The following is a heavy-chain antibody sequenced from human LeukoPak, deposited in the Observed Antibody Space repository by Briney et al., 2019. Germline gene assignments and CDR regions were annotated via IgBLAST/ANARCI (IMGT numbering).Heavy chain of an antibody. CDR3: ARGGLRIQLWPRPLDY. CDR2: INHSGST. D-gene: IGHD5-18*01. CDR1: GGSFSGYY. V-gene: IGHV4-34*01. J-gene: IGHJ4*02. Sequence: SETLSLTCAVYGGSFSGYYWSWIRQPPGKGLEWIGEINHSGSTNYNPSLKSRVTISVDTSKNQFSLKLSSVTAADTAVYYCARGGLRIQLWPRPLDYWGQGTLVTVSS.